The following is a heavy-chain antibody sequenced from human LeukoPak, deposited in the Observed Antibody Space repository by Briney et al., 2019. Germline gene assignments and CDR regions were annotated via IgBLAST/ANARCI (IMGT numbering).Heavy chain of an antibody. CDR1: GFSFSASS. CDR3: TREGGSTDAGF. V-gene: IGHV3-21*06. CDR2: IFGDGPGL. D-gene: IGHD5/OR15-5a*01. Sequence: PGGSLRLSCEASGFSFSASSMNWVRQAPGKGLEWVSSIFGDGPGLYYADSVKGRFTISRDNGKNSVYLEMNSLRDDDTAVYYCTREGGSTDAGFWGQGTQVTVSS. J-gene: IGHJ4*02.